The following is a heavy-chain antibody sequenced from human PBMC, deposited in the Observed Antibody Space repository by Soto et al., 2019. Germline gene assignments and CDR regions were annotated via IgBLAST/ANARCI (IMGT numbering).Heavy chain of an antibody. J-gene: IGHJ5*02. D-gene: IGHD5-18*01. CDR1: GYTFTNKD. Sequence: ASVKVSSKASGYTFTNKDVSWLRQATGQGLEWMGWMNPGSGDTGYAQKFQGRVTMTRDISIATAYMELNSLTSEDTAIYYCARMESFGSLNWFDPWGQGTLVTVSS. CDR2: MNPGSGDT. V-gene: IGHV1-8*01. CDR3: ARMESFGSLNWFDP.